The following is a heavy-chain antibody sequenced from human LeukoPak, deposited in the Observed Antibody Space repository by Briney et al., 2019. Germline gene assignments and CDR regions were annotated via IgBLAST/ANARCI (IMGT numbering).Heavy chain of an antibody. CDR1: GGSISSGGYY. Sequence: SETLSLTCTVSGGSISSGGYYWSWIRQHPGKGLEWIGEINHSGSTNYNPSLKSRVTISVDTSKNQFSLKLSSVTAADTAVYYCARGRSLHCFDSWGLGTLVTVSS. CDR2: INHSGST. V-gene: IGHV4-31*03. J-gene: IGHJ4*02. CDR3: ARGRSLHCFDS.